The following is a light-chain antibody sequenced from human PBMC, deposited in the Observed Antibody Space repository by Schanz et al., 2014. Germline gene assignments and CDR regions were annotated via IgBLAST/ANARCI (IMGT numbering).Light chain of an antibody. CDR2: EVT. V-gene: IGLV2-8*01. J-gene: IGLJ7*01. CDR1: SSDVGRYNY. CDR3: SSYAPNKGV. Sequence: QSALTQPPSASGSPGQSVTISCTGTSSDVGRYNYVSWYQQHPDKAPKLLIYEVTKRPSGVPDRFSGSKSGNTASLTVSGLQAEDEADYYCSSYAPNKGVFGGGTQLTVL.